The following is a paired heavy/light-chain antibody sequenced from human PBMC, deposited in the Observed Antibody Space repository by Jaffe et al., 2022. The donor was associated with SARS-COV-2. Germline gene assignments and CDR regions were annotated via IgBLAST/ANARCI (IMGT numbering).Heavy chain of an antibody. Sequence: EVKLVESGGGLAQPGGSLRLSCAASGLTIRDNWMHWVRQVPGKGLVWVSRINGDGSTANYADSVKGRFTISRDIGSNTVHLQMNSLRVEDTAVYFCAGGLIDVAGRYAMDVWGQGTTVTVS. V-gene: IGHV3-74*01. CDR3: AGGLIDVAGRYAMDV. CDR2: INGDGSTA. D-gene: IGHD6-19*01. J-gene: IGHJ6*02. CDR1: GLTIRDNW.
Light chain of an antibody. Sequence: QSGLTQPPSVSAAPEQKVLISCSGTTSNIGSNYGTWYQQVPGTVPKLLIYGNDKRPSGIPDRFSGSKSGTSITLVISGLQTGDEADYVCASWDSSLNNVVFGGGTKLTVL. CDR1: TSNIGSNY. J-gene: IGLJ2*01. CDR2: GND. CDR3: ASWDSSLNNVV. V-gene: IGLV1-51*01.